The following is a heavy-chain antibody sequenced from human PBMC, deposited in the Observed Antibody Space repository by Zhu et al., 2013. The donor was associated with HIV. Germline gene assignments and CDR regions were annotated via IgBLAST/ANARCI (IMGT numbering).Heavy chain of an antibody. CDR1: GGSISSGDYY. Sequence: VQLQESGPGLVKPSQTLSLTCTVSGGSISSGDYYWSWIRQPPGKGLEWIGYIYYSGSTYYNPSLKSRVTISVDTSKNQFSLKLSSVTAADTAVYYCARETDIVANEGGGWVDYWGQGNPGHRLL. J-gene: IGHJ4*02. CDR3: ARETDIVANEGGGWVDY. D-gene: IGHD5-12*01. CDR2: IYYSGST. V-gene: IGHV4-30-4*01.